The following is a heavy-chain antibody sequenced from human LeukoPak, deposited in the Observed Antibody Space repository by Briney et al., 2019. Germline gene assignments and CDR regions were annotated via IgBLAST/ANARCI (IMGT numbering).Heavy chain of an antibody. V-gene: IGHV3-30-3*01. J-gene: IGHJ4*02. Sequence: PVGSLRLSCAASGFTFSSYAMHWVRQAPGKGLEWVAVISYDGSNKYYADSVKGRFTISRDNSKNTLYLQMNSLRAEDTAVYYCARVIMDFWSGYPANFDYWGQGTLVTVSS. CDR3: ARVIMDFWSGYPANFDY. D-gene: IGHD3-3*01. CDR2: ISYDGSNK. CDR1: GFTFSSYA.